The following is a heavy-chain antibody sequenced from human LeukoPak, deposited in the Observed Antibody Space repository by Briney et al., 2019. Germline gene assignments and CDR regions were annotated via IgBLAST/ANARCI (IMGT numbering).Heavy chain of an antibody. V-gene: IGHV5-51*01. D-gene: IGHD4-23*01. CDR1: GYSFTSYW. CDR2: IYPGDSDT. J-gene: IGHJ6*03. CDR3: ARQVVSLGYYYYMDV. Sequence: GESLKISCKGSGYSFTSYWIGWVRQMPGKGLEWMGIIYPGDSDTRYSPSFQGQVTISADTSISTAYLQWSSLKASDTAMYYCARQVVSLGYYYYMDVWGKGTTVTVSS.